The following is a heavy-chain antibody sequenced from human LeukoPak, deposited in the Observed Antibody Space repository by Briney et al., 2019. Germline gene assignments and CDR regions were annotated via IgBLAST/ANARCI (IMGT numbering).Heavy chain of an antibody. V-gene: IGHV3-21*04. CDR2: ISSSSSYI. CDR3: AKLRRREYYYGSPRPANWYFDL. Sequence: GGSLRLSCAASGFTFSSYSMNWVRQAPGKGLEWVSSISSSSSYIYYADSVKGRFTISRDNAKNSLYLQMNSLRAEDTAVYYCAKLRRREYYYGSPRPANWYFDLWGRGTLVTVSS. J-gene: IGHJ2*01. D-gene: IGHD3-10*01. CDR1: GFTFSSYS.